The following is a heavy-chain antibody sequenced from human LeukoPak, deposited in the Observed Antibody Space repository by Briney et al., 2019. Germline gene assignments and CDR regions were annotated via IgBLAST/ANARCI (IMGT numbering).Heavy chain of an antibody. Sequence: SETLSLTCFVYSGSFSGYHWTWIRQSPGKGLEWIGEINHSGNSNYNPSLRSRAAISVDTSKKQFSLKMRSVNTADTAVYYCATRVSGLDNWGQGTLVTVSS. J-gene: IGHJ4*02. CDR2: INHSGNS. D-gene: IGHD6-19*01. CDR1: SGSFSGYH. V-gene: IGHV4-34*01. CDR3: ATRVSGLDN.